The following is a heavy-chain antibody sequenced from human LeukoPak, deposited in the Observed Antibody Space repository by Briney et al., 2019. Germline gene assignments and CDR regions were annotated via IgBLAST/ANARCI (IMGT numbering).Heavy chain of an antibody. CDR2: INAGNGNT. Sequence: GASVKVSCKASGYTFTSYAMHWVRQAPGQRLEWMGWINAGNGNTKYSQKCQGRVTITRDTSASTAYMELSSLRSEDTAVYYCARDSPVRAFDPWGQATLVTVSS. CDR3: ARDSPVRAFDP. V-gene: IGHV1-3*01. CDR1: GYTFTSYA. J-gene: IGHJ5*02.